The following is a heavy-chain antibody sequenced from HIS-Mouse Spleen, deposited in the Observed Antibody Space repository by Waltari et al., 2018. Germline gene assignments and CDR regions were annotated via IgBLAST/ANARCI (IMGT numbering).Heavy chain of an antibody. V-gene: IGHV1-8*01. D-gene: IGHD3-10*01. J-gene: IGHJ5*02. CDR1: GYTFTSYD. CDR3: ARGAWYYYGSGSYQGPDWFDP. Sequence: QVQLVQSGAEVKKPGASVKVSCKASGYTFTSYDINWVRKATGQGLEWMGWMTPNRGNTGYAQKFQGRVTMTRNTSISTAYMELGSLRSEDTAGYYCARGAWYYYGSGSYQGPDWFDPWGQGTLVTVSS. CDR2: MTPNRGNT.